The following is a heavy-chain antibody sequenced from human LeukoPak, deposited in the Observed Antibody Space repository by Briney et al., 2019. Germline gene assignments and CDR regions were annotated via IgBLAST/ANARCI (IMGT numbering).Heavy chain of an antibody. CDR1: GGSISGYH. V-gene: IGHV4-59*08. Sequence: SETLSLTCTVSGGSISGYHWNWIRQSPGRGLEWIANIYYTGNTDYNPSLKSRVTISVDTSKNQFSLKLSSVTAADTAVYYCARQGPVQLLYPAVDYWGQGTLVTVSS. J-gene: IGHJ4*02. CDR2: IYYTGNT. D-gene: IGHD2-2*02. CDR3: ARQGPVQLLYPAVDY.